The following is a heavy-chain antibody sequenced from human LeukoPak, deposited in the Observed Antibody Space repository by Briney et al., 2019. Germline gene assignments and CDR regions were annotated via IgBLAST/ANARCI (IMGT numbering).Heavy chain of an antibody. CDR2: INHSGST. Sequence: SETLSLTCAVYGGSFSGYYWSWIRQPPGKGLEWIAEINHSGSTNYNPSLKSRVTISVDTSKNQFSLKLSSVTAADTAVYYCARTRLGDYIWGSYRNYPSAYYFDYWGQGTLVTVSS. D-gene: IGHD3-16*02. CDR1: GGSFSGYY. V-gene: IGHV4-34*01. CDR3: ARTRLGDYIWGSYRNYPSAYYFDY. J-gene: IGHJ4*02.